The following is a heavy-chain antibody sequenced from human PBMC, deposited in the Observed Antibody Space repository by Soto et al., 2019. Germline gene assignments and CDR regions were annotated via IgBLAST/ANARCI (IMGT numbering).Heavy chain of an antibody. CDR3: ARDRAVSNWNDVLDAFDI. CDR2: IIPILGIA. J-gene: IGHJ3*02. V-gene: IGHV1-69*08. Sequence: QVQLVQSGAEVKKPGSSVKVSCKASGGTFSSYTISWVRQAPGQGLEWMGRIIPILGIANYAQKFQGRVTITADKSTSTAYMELSSLRSEDTAVYYCARDRAVSNWNDVLDAFDIWGQGTMVTVSS. CDR1: GGTFSSYT. D-gene: IGHD1-20*01.